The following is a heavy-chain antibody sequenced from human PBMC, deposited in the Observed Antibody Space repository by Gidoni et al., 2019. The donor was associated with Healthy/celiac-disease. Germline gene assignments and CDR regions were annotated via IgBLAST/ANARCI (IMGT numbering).Heavy chain of an antibody. CDR1: GFTFSSHA. Sequence: EVQLLESGGGLVQPGGSLSLYCAASGFTFSSHAMSWVRQAPGNGLGCVSAISGSGGSTYYADSVKGRFTISRDNSKNTLYLQMNSLRAEDTAVYYCAKDQGVRDFSFDYWGQGTLVTVSS. CDR3: AKDQGVRDFSFDY. V-gene: IGHV3-23*01. D-gene: IGHD4-17*01. J-gene: IGHJ4*02. CDR2: ISGSGGST.